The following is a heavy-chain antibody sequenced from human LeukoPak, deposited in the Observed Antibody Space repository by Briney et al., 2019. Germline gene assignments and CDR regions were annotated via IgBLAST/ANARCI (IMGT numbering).Heavy chain of an antibody. V-gene: IGHV3-48*02. J-gene: IGHJ4*02. CDR2: IGSGTSGV. CDR1: GFNLSDYG. Sequence: GGSLRLSCGASGFNLSDYGMTWVRQAPGKGLEWVSYIGSGTSGVDYADPVKGRFTISRDNAENSLFLQMNSLRDEDTALYYCARRGRQSANYYYFDFWGQGTLVTVSS. D-gene: IGHD4/OR15-4a*01. CDR3: ARRGRQSANYYYFDF.